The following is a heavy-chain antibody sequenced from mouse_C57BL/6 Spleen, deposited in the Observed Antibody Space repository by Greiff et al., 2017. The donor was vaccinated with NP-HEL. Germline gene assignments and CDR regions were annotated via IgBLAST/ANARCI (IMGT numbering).Heavy chain of an antibody. V-gene: IGHV1-76*01. CDR1: GYTFTDYY. D-gene: IGHD1-1*01. Sequence: QVQLKESGAELVRPGASVKLSCKASGYTFTDYYINWVKQRPGQGLEWIARIYPGSGNTYYNEKFKGKATLTAEKSSSTAYMQLSSLTSEDSAVYFCAREANLLLEYFDVWGTGTTVTVSS. J-gene: IGHJ1*03. CDR3: AREANLLLEYFDV. CDR2: IYPGSGNT.